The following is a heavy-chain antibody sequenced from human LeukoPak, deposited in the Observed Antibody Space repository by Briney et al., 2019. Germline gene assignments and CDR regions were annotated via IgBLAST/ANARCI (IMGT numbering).Heavy chain of an antibody. Sequence: GESLKISCKGSGYSFTSYWIGWVRPMPGKGLEWLGIIYPGDSDTRYSPSFEGQVTISADKSITTAYLQWSSLKASDTAMYYCARHSGSYYWFDPWGQGTLVTVSS. CDR3: ARHSGSYYWFDP. CDR2: IYPGDSDT. CDR1: GYSFTSYW. D-gene: IGHD1-26*01. J-gene: IGHJ5*02. V-gene: IGHV5-51*01.